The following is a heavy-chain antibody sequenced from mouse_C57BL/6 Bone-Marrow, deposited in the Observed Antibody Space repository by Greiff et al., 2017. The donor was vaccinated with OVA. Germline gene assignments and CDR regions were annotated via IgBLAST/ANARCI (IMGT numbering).Heavy chain of an antibody. D-gene: IGHD1-1*01. Sequence: EVKLVESGGGLVKPGGSLKLSCAASGFTFSSYAMSWVRQTPEKRLEWVATISDGGSYTYYPDNVKGRFTISRDNAKNNLYLQMSHLKSEDTAMYYCARDRGYYGSSYEAMDYWGQGTSVTVSS. CDR3: ARDRGYYGSSYEAMDY. CDR2: ISDGGSYT. V-gene: IGHV5-4*01. J-gene: IGHJ4*01. CDR1: GFTFSSYA.